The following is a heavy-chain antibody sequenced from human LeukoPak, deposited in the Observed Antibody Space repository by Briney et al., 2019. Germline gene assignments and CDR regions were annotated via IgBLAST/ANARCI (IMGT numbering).Heavy chain of an antibody. D-gene: IGHD3-3*01. V-gene: IGHV1-69*13. Sequence: ASVKVSCKAYGGTFSSYAISWVRQAPGQGLEWMGGIIPIFGTANYAQKFQGRVTITADESTSTAYMELSSLRSEDTAVYYCERDRSSFFDYWGQGTLVTVSS. CDR1: GGTFSSYA. CDR2: IIPIFGTA. CDR3: ERDRSSFFDY. J-gene: IGHJ4*02.